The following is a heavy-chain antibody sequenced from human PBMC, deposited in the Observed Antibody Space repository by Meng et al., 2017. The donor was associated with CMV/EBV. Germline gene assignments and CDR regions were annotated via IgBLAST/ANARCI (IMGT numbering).Heavy chain of an antibody. CDR2: ISWNSGSI. D-gene: IGHD6-13*01. Sequence: SLKISCAASGFTFDDYAMHWVRQAPGKGLEWVSGISWNSGSIGYADSVKGRFTISRDNAKNSLYLQMNSLRAEDMALYYCAKGGSSWDTSGYYYCGMDVWGQGTTVTVSS. V-gene: IGHV3-9*03. J-gene: IGHJ6*02. CDR1: GFTFDDYA. CDR3: AKGGSSWDTSGYYYCGMDV.